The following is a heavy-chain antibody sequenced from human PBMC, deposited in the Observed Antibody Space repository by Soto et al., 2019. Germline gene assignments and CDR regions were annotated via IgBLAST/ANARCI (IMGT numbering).Heavy chain of an antibody. D-gene: IGHD1-7*01. J-gene: IGHJ6*02. CDR3: ARKLELRGSYYYYYDMDV. V-gene: IGHV1-2*02. CDR1: GYTFTDYY. Sequence: VKVSCNASGYTFTDYYMHLVRQAPGQGLEWMGWINPNSGGTNYAQKFQGRVTMTRDTSISTAYMELSRLRSDDTAVYYCARKLELRGSYYYYYDMDVWGQGTTVTVSS. CDR2: INPNSGGT.